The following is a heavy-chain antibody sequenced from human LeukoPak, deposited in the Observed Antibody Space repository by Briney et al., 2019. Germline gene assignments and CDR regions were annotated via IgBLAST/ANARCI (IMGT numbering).Heavy chain of an antibody. CDR3: ARGPYDYDFWSGYLVT. Sequence: ASVKVSCKASGYIFTDYYMHWVRQAPGQELGWMGRINPNSGGTNYAQKFQGRVTITADESTSTAYMELSSLRSEDTAVYYCARGPYDYDFWSGYLVTWGQGTLVTVSS. J-gene: IGHJ5*02. CDR2: INPNSGGT. D-gene: IGHD3-3*01. V-gene: IGHV1/OR15-1*04. CDR1: GYIFTDYY.